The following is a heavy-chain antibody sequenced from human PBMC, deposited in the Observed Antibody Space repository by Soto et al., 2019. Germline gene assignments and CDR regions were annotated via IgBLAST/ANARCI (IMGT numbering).Heavy chain of an antibody. CDR1: GFTFSSYA. CDR3: AKHMVPGGGVPATADY. D-gene: IGHD2-2*01. Sequence: GGSLRLSCAASGFTFSSYAMSWVRQAPGKGLEWVSAISGSGGSTYYADSVKGRFTISRDNSKNTLYLQMNSLRAEDTAVYYCAKHMVPGGGVPATADYWGQGTLVTVSS. J-gene: IGHJ4*02. V-gene: IGHV3-23*01. CDR2: ISGSGGST.